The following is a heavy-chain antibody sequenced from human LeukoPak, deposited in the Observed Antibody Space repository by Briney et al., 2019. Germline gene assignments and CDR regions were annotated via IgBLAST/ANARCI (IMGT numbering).Heavy chain of an antibody. Sequence: SETLSLTCTVSGGSISSYYWSWIRQPPGKGLEWIGYIYYSGSTNYNPSLKSRVTISVDASKNQFSLRLSSVTAADTAVHYCARGGRRYCSTTTCCEFDYWGRGTLVTVSS. D-gene: IGHD2-2*01. J-gene: IGHJ4*02. CDR3: ARGGRRYCSTTTCCEFDY. CDR1: GGSISSYY. V-gene: IGHV4-59*01. CDR2: IYYSGST.